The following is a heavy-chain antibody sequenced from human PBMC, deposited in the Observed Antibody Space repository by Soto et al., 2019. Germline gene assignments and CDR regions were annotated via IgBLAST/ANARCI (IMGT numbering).Heavy chain of an antibody. Sequence: GGSLRLSCAASGFSFSDYAMSWVRQAPGKGLEWVSVISESGGSTHYADSVRGRFTVSRDNSKNSLSLRMNSLRDEDTAVYFCAKRSPYSSGWYSPIFDYWGQGALVTV. J-gene: IGHJ4*02. CDR2: ISESGGST. V-gene: IGHV3-23*01. CDR3: AKRSPYSSGWYSPIFDY. D-gene: IGHD6-13*01. CDR1: GFSFSDYA.